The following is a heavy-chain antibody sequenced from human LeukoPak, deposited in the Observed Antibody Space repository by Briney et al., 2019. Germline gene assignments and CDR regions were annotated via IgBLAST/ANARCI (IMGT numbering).Heavy chain of an antibody. Sequence: QPGGSLRLSCAASGFTFSSYGMHWVRQAPGKGLEWVAVISYDGSNKYYADSVKGRFTISRDNSKNTLYLQMNSLRAEDTAVCYCAKDARIAVAGTLNYWGQGTLVTVSS. CDR3: AKDARIAVAGTLNY. J-gene: IGHJ4*02. CDR2: ISYDGSNK. D-gene: IGHD6-19*01. CDR1: GFTFSSYG. V-gene: IGHV3-30*18.